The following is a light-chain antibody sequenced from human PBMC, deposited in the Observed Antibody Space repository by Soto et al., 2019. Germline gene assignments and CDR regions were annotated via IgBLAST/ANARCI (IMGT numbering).Light chain of an antibody. CDR1: QSVSSN. CDR3: QQYNNWPPMT. Sequence: EILLTQSPATLSLSPGERATLSCRASQSVSSNLAWYQQKPGQAPRLLIYGASTRATGIPARFSGSGSGTEFTLTISSLQSADFAVYYCQQYNNWPPMTFGQGTKVDIK. CDR2: GAS. V-gene: IGKV3-15*01. J-gene: IGKJ1*01.